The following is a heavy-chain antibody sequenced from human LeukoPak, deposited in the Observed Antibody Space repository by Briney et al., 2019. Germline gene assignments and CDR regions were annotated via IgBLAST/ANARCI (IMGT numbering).Heavy chain of an antibody. CDR1: GGSISSSSYY. J-gene: IGHJ4*02. CDR2: IYYSGST. D-gene: IGHD3-22*01. V-gene: IGHV4-39*01. CDR3: ARLIILSRGYYDSSGYYPHIIDY. Sequence: SETLSLTCTVSGGSISSSSYYWGWIRQPPGKGLEWIGSIYYSGSTYYNPSLKSRVTISVDTSKNQFSLKLSSVTAADTAVYYCARLIILSRGYYDSSGYYPHIIDYWGQGTLVTVSS.